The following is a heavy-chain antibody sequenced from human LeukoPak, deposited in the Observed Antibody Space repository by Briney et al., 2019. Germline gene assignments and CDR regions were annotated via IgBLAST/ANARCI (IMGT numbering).Heavy chain of an antibody. CDR3: ARATDYDILTGYYNTLDY. Sequence: GGSLRLSCAASGFTFSNYAMTWVRQAPGKGLEWVSAIGNSGGSTYYADSVKGRFTISRDNSKNTLYLQMNSLRAEDTAVYYCARATDYDILTGYYNTLDYWGQGTLVTVSS. J-gene: IGHJ4*02. CDR2: IGNSGGST. CDR1: GFTFSNYA. D-gene: IGHD3-9*01. V-gene: IGHV3-23*01.